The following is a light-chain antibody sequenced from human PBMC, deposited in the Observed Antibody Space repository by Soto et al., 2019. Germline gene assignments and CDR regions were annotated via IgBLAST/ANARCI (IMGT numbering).Light chain of an antibody. Sequence: EIVMTQSRATLSVSPGERATLSCRASQSVSSNLAWYQQKPGQAPRLLIYDASTRATGIPARFSGSGSGTEFTLTISSLQSEDFAVYYCQQYNNWWTFGQGTKVDIK. CDR2: DAS. CDR3: QQYNNWWT. CDR1: QSVSSN. J-gene: IGKJ1*01. V-gene: IGKV3-15*01.